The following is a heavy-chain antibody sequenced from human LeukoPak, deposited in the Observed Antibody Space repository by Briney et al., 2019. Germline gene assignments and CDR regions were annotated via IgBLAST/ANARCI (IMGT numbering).Heavy chain of an antibody. CDR2: IKSKTDGGTT. Sequence: GGSLRLSCAASGFTFSNAWMSWVRQAPGKGLEWVGRIKSKTDGGTTDYAAPVKGRFTISRDDSKNTLYLQMNSLKTEDTAVYCCTTDGSSGWPSRRFDYWGQGTLVTVSS. CDR3: TTDGSSGWPSRRFDY. V-gene: IGHV3-15*01. D-gene: IGHD6-19*01. J-gene: IGHJ4*02. CDR1: GFTFSNAW.